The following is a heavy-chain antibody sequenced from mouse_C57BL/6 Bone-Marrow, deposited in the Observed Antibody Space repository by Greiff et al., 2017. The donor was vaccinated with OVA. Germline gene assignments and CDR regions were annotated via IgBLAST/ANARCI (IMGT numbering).Heavy chain of an antibody. CDR1: GFTFSSYG. D-gene: IGHD1-1*01. Sequence: EVQGVESGGDLVKPGGSLKLSCAASGFTFSSYGMSWVRQTPDKRLEWVATISSGGSYTYYPDSVKGRFTISRDNAKNTLYLQMSSRKSEDTAMYYCARHYYGSSFAYWGQGTLVTVSA. V-gene: IGHV5-6*01. CDR3: ARHYYGSSFAY. J-gene: IGHJ3*01. CDR2: ISSGGSYT.